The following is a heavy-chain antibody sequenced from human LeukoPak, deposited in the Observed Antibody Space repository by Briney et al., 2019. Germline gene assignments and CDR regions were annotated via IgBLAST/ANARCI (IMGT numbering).Heavy chain of an antibody. CDR2: ISSSGSTI. V-gene: IGHV3-48*03. Sequence: PGGSLRLSCAASGFTFSSYEMNWVRQAPGKGLEWVSYISSSGSTIYYADSVKGRFTISRDNAKNSLYLQMNSLSPEDTAVYYCARDAALVVVAPIDYWGQGSLVTVSS. D-gene: IGHD2-15*01. CDR1: GFTFSSYE. J-gene: IGHJ4*02. CDR3: ARDAALVVVAPIDY.